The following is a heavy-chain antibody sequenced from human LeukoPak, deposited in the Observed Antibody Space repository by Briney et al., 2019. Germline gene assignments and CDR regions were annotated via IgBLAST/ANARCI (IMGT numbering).Heavy chain of an antibody. J-gene: IGHJ3*01. CDR3: AKDIQLST. V-gene: IGHV3-74*01. CDR1: GFTFSSYW. D-gene: IGHD5-24*01. CDR2: ISSDGSTT. Sequence: PGGSLRLSCAASGFTFSSYWMQWVRQAPGKGLVWVSRISSDGSTTNYADSVKGRFTISRDNAKSTLDLQMNSLRVEDTAMYFCAKDIQLSTWGLGTMVTVSS.